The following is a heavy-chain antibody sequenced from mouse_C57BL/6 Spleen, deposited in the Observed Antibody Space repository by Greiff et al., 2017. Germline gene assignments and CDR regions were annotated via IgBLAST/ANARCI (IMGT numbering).Heavy chain of an antibody. CDR3: ARGIGGVYYYAMDY. V-gene: IGHV1-47*01. CDR1: GYTFTTYP. Sequence: QVQLKESGAELVKPGASVKMSCKASGYTFTTYPIEWMKQNHGKSLEWIGNFHPYNDDTTYNEKFKGKATLTVEKSSSTVYLELSRLTSDDSAVYYCARGIGGVYYYAMDYWGQGTSVTVSS. J-gene: IGHJ4*01. CDR2: FHPYNDDT.